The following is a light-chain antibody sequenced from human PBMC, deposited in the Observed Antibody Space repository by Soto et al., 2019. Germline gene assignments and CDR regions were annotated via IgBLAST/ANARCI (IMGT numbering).Light chain of an antibody. CDR3: QQYGSPPIT. J-gene: IGKJ5*01. CDR2: GTS. V-gene: IGKV3-20*01. CDR1: QSVSSTY. Sequence: IVLTQSPATLSLSPLERATLSFMASQSVSSTYLGWYQQQPGQPPRLLMSGTSNRATGTPDRFSGSGSGTDFTLTISRLEPEDFAVYYCQQYGSPPITFGQGTRLEIK.